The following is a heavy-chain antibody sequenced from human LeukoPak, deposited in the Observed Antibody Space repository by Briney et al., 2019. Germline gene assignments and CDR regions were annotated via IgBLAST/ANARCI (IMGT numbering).Heavy chain of an antibody. CDR1: GGSFSGYY. V-gene: IGHV4-34*01. CDR3: ARGRFLSHSSGYYSGPLLFDY. Sequence: NPSETLSLTCAVYGGSFSGYYWSWIRQPPGKGLEWIGEINHSGSTNYNPSLKSRVTISVDTSKNQFSLKLSSVTAADTAVYYCARGRFLSHSSGYYSGPLLFDYWGQGTLVTVSS. J-gene: IGHJ4*02. CDR2: INHSGST. D-gene: IGHD3-22*01.